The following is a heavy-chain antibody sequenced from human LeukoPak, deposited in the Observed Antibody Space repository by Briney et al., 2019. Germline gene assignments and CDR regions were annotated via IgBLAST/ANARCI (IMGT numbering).Heavy chain of an antibody. J-gene: IGHJ4*02. V-gene: IGHV1-18*01. CDR2: ISAYNGNA. Sequence: ASVKVSCKASGYTFTSYGISWVRQAPGQGLEWMGWISAYNGNANYAQKLHGKFTITTDTSTNTADIELRSLRSADTAVSYCARDSSSGRLDYWGQGTLVTVSS. CDR1: GYTFTSYG. CDR3: ARDSSSGRLDY. D-gene: IGHD3-3*01.